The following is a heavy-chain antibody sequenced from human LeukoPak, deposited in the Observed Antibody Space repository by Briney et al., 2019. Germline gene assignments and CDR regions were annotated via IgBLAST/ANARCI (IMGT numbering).Heavy chain of an antibody. CDR1: GFTFSSYG. CDR2: ISYDGSNK. V-gene: IGHV3-30*03. J-gene: IGHJ6*02. Sequence: PGGSLRLSCAASGFTFSSYGMHWVRQAPGKGLEWVAVISYDGSNKYYADSVKGRFTISRDNSKNTLYLQMNSLRAEDTAVYYCARDIAAARYGDYYYGMDVWGQGTTVTVSS. CDR3: ARDIAAARYGDYYYGMDV. D-gene: IGHD6-13*01.